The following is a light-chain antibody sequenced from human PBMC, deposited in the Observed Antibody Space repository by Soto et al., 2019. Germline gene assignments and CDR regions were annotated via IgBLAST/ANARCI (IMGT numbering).Light chain of an antibody. Sequence: EIVLTQSPGTLSLSPGDGATLSCRASQSVSSYLAWYQQKPGQAPRLLVFGASSRATGIPDRFSGSGSGTDFTLTISRLEPEDVAVYYCQQYVSSPSTFGPGTKVD. J-gene: IGKJ3*01. V-gene: IGKV3-20*01. CDR2: GAS. CDR1: QSVSSY. CDR3: QQYVSSPST.